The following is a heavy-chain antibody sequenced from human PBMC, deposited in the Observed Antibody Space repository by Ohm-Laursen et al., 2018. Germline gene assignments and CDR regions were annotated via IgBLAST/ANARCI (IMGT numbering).Heavy chain of an antibody. V-gene: IGHV3-7*01. D-gene: IGHD3-22*01. Sequence: GSLRLSCTASGFTFSSYWMTWVRQAPGKGLEWVTNIKQDGTEKYYVDSVKGRFTISRDNAKNSLYLQMNSLRVEDTAVYYCARGYSESSGGVGYWGQGTLVTVSS. CDR1: GFTFSSYW. CDR3: ARGYSESSGGVGY. J-gene: IGHJ4*02. CDR2: IKQDGTEK.